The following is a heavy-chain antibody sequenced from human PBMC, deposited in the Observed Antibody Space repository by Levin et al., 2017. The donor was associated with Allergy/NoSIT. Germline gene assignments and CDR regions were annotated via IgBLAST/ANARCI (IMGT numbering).Heavy chain of an antibody. CDR1: GFTVSRNY. D-gene: IGHD1-14*01. CDR2: IYTAGTT. J-gene: IGHJ2*01. CDR3: ARDPTHNRNPNWYFDL. V-gene: IGHV3-53*01. Sequence: ETLSLTCAASGFTVSRNYMNWVRQAPGKGLEWVSIIYTAGTTYYADSVKGRFTISRDNSKNTLYLQMNSLRAEDTAVYYCARDPTHNRNPNWYFDLWGRGTLLTVSS.